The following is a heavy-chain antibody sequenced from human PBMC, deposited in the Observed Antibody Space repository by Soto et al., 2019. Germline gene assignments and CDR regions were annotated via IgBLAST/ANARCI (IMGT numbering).Heavy chain of an antibody. Sequence: SETLSLTCAVYGGSFSGYYWSWIRQPPGKGLEWIGEINHSGSTNYNPSLKSRVTISVDTSKNQFSLKLSSVTAADTAVYYCARDGLTTRLDPWGQGTLVTVSS. V-gene: IGHV4-34*01. D-gene: IGHD4-4*01. CDR3: ARDGLTTRLDP. CDR2: INHSGST. CDR1: GGSFSGYY. J-gene: IGHJ5*02.